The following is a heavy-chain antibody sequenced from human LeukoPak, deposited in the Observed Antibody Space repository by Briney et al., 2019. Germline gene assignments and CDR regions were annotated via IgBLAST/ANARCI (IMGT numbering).Heavy chain of an antibody. Sequence: GGSLRLSCAASGFTFSSYAMSWVRQAPGKGLEWVSAISGSGGSTYYADSVKGRFTISRDNSKNTLYLQMNSLGAEDTAVYYCAKTGGYQLLSAYYYYYGMDVWGQGTTVTVSS. V-gene: IGHV3-23*01. CDR1: GFTFSSYA. CDR3: AKTGGYQLLSAYYYYYGMDV. D-gene: IGHD2-2*01. J-gene: IGHJ6*02. CDR2: ISGSGGST.